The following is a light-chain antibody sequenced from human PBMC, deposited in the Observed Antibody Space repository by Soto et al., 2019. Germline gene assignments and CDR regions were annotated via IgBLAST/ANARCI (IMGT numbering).Light chain of an antibody. CDR1: QSISNY. V-gene: IGKV3-11*01. J-gene: IGKJ5*01. Sequence: ERVLTQSPAPLSLTQGERATLSCRASQSISNYLAWYQQKPGQAPRLLIYDASNRATGIPARFSGSGSGTEFTLTISSLQPEDFATYYCQQSYSTPITFGQGTRLEI. CDR3: QQSYSTPIT. CDR2: DAS.